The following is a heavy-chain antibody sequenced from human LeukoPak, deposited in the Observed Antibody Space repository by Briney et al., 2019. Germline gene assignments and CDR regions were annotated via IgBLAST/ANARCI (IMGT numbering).Heavy chain of an antibody. CDR1: GFTFSSYS. CDR3: ASIPSYRCY. D-gene: IGHD1-14*01. V-gene: IGHV3-48*01. CDR2: ISSSSSTI. Sequence: PGGSLRLSCAASGFTFSSYSMNWVRQAPGKGLEWVSYISSSSSTIYYADSVKGRFTISGDNAKNSLYLQMNSLRAEDTAVYYCASIPSYRCYWGQGTLVTVSS. J-gene: IGHJ4*02.